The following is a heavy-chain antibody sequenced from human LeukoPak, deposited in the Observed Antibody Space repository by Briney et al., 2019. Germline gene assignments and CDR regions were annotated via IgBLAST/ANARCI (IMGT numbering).Heavy chain of an antibody. Sequence: PSETLSLTCAVYGGSFSGYYWSWVRQPPGQGLEWSGEINHSGSTNYNPPLKSRVTISVDTSKNHFSLKLSSVTAADTAVYYCASFGYRGGYWGQGTLVTVSS. CDR2: INHSGST. J-gene: IGHJ4*02. V-gene: IGHV4-34*01. CDR1: GGSFSGYY. CDR3: ASFGYRGGY. D-gene: IGHD5-12*01.